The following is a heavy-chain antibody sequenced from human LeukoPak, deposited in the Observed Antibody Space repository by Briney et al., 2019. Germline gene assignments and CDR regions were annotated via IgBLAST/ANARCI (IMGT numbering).Heavy chain of an antibody. CDR3: ARQDGENGYYYYGMDV. V-gene: IGHV4-30-2*01. CDR2: IYHSGST. J-gene: IGHJ6*02. D-gene: IGHD3-10*01. CDR1: GGSISSGGYS. Sequence: SETLSLTCAVSGGSISSGGYSWSWIRQPPGKGLEWIGYIYHSGSTYYNPSLKSRVTISVDTSKNQFSLKLSSVTAADTAVYYCARQDGENGYYYYGMDVWGQGTTVTVSS.